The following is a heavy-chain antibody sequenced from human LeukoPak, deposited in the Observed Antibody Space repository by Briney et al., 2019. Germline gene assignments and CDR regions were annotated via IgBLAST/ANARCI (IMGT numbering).Heavy chain of an antibody. D-gene: IGHD3-9*01. CDR1: GFTFSSYA. J-gene: IGHJ1*01. CDR3: AKDGVPNYDIFTGYYKPYFQH. Sequence: GGSLRLSCAASGFTFSSYAMSWVRHAPGKGLEWVSAISGSGGSTYYADSVKGRFTIPRDNSKNTLSLQMNSLRAEDTAVYYCAKDGVPNYDIFTGYYKPYFQHWGQGTLVTVSS. V-gene: IGHV3-23*01. CDR2: ISGSGGST.